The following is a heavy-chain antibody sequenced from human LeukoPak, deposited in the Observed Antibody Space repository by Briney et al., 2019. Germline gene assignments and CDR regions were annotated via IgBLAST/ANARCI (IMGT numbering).Heavy chain of an antibody. D-gene: IGHD1-26*01. J-gene: IGHJ4*02. CDR3: AREEALGSGSFDY. CDR2: VHHSGRT. CDR1: GSSISTDYY. Sequence: SETLSLTCTVSGSSISTDYYWGWIRQPPERGLEWIGSVHHSGRTYYNPSLKSRVTISVDTSKNQFSLKLSSVTAADTAVYYCAREEALGSGSFDYWGQGTLVTVSS. V-gene: IGHV4-38-2*02.